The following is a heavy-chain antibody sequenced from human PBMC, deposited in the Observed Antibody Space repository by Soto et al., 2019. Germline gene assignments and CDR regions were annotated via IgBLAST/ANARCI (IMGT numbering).Heavy chain of an antibody. J-gene: IGHJ3*02. D-gene: IGHD3-22*01. CDR1: GFTFSDYY. CDR3: SGYCSYAFDI. Sequence: QVQLVESGGGLVKPGGSLRLSCAASGFTFSDYYMSWIRQAPGKGLEWVSYISSSGSTIYYADSVKCRFTISRDNAKNQLYLQMNGLRAEDTAVYDGSGYCSYAFDIWGQGTIVTVSS. CDR2: ISSSGSTI. V-gene: IGHV3-11*01.